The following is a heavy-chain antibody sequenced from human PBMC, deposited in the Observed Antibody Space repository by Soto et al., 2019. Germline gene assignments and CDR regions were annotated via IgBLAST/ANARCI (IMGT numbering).Heavy chain of an antibody. V-gene: IGHV3-53*01. J-gene: IGHJ5*02. Sequence: GGSLRLSCAVSGFTVSSNYMSWVRQPPGKGPEWVSDIYSGGSTYYADSVKGRFIISRDNSKNTLYLQMNSLRAEDTAVYYCARERDGHNPNWFDLWGQGTLVTVSS. D-gene: IGHD2-8*01. CDR2: IYSGGST. CDR3: ARERDGHNPNWFDL. CDR1: GFTVSSNY.